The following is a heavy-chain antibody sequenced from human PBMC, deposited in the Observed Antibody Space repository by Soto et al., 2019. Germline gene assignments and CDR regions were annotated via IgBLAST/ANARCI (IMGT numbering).Heavy chain of an antibody. CDR2: ISSSGSTI. CDR3: ASGITMLVVAMDAFDI. J-gene: IGHJ3*02. CDR1: GFTFSDYY. V-gene: IGHV3-11*01. Sequence: QVQLVESGGGLVKPGGSLRLSCAASGFTFSDYYMSWIRQAPGKGLEWVSYISSSGSTIYYADSVKGRFTFSRDNAKNSLYLQMNSLRAEDTAVYYCASGITMLVVAMDAFDIWGQGTMVTVSS. D-gene: IGHD3-22*01.